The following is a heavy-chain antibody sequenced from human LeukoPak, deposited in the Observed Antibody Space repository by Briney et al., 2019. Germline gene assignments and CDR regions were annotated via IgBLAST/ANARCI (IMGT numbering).Heavy chain of an antibody. CDR3: AREASNGYSSSWYRKGNWFDP. CDR1: GGSFSGYY. V-gene: IGHV4-34*01. D-gene: IGHD6-13*01. Sequence: SETLSLTCAAYGGSFSGYYWSWIRQPPGEGLEWIGEINHSGSTNYNPSLKSRVTISVDTSKNQFSLKLSSVTAADTAVYYCAREASNGYSSSWYRKGNWFDPWGQGTLVTVSS. CDR2: INHSGST. J-gene: IGHJ5*02.